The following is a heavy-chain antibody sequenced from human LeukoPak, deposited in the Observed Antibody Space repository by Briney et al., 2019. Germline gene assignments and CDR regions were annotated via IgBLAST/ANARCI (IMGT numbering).Heavy chain of an antibody. J-gene: IGHJ3*02. CDR1: GFTFSDYS. D-gene: IGHD3-16*01. CDR2: IRRRTNSYTT. CDR3: TRDGGEGGNSAFDI. V-gene: IGHV3-72*01. Sequence: PGRSLRLSFAASGFTFSDYSLGWVRQAPGKGLEGGGRIRRRTNSYTTEDAASVKAGFSISRDDSKNSLYLHMNSLKTEDTAVYHCTRDGGEGGNSAFDIWGQGTVVTVSS.